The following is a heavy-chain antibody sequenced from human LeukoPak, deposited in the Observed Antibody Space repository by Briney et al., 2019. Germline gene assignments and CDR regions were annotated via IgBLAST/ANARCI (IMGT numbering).Heavy chain of an antibody. J-gene: IGHJ5*02. CDR1: GFTFSSYS. CDR3: ARDQVAEAANWFDP. V-gene: IGHV3-21*01. CDR2: ISSSSSYI. D-gene: IGHD6-19*01. Sequence: TGGSLRLSCAASGFTFSSYSMNWVRQAPGKGLEWVSSISSSSSYIYYADSVKGRFTISRDNAKNSLYLQMNSLRAEDTAVYYCARDQVAEAANWFDPWGQGTLVTVSS.